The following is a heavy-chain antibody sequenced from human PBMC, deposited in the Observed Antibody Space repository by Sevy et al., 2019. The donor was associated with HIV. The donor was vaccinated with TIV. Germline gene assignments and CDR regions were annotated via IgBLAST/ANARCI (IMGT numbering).Heavy chain of an antibody. D-gene: IGHD1-26*01. CDR3: AKDRVWELGDAFDI. V-gene: IGHV3-74*01. CDR1: GFTFSSYW. CDR2: INSDGSST. Sequence: GGSLRLSCAASGFTFSSYWMHWVRQAPGKGLVWVSRINSDGSSTSYADSVKGRFTISRDNAKNTLYLQMNSLRADDTAVYYCAKDRVWELGDAFDIWGQGTMVTVS. J-gene: IGHJ3*02.